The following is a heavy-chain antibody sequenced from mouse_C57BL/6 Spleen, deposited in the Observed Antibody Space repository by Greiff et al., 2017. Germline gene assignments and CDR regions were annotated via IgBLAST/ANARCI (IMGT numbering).Heavy chain of an antibody. CDR2: INYDGSST. D-gene: IGHD2-1*01. CDR1: GFTFSDYY. J-gene: IGHJ2*01. V-gene: IGHV5-16*01. CDR3: ARAAYGNYGFDY. Sequence: EVQVVESEGGLVQPGSSMKLSCTASGFTFSDYYMAWVRQVPEKGLEWVANINYDGSSTYYLDSLKSRFIISRENAKNILYLQMSRLKSEDTATYYCARAAYGNYGFDYWGQGTTLTVSS.